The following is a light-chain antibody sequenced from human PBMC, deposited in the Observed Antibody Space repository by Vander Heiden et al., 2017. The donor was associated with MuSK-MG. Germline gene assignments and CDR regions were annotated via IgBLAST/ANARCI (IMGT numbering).Light chain of an antibody. CDR1: HTVSRW. CDR2: KAS. CDR3: HQDYTFPWT. Sequence: DIQMTQSPSTLSASVGDRVTIACRASHTVSRWLAWYQQKPGKAPKLLIYKASTLQTGVPSRFSGSGSGTDFTLTISSLQPDDFATYYCHQDYTFPWTFGQGTKVGI. V-gene: IGKV1-5*03. J-gene: IGKJ1*01.